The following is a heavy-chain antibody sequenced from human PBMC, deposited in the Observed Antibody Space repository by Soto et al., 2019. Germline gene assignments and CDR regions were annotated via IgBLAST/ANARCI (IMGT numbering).Heavy chain of an antibody. Sequence: ASVKVSCKASGYTFTSYAMHWVRQAPGQRLEWMGWINAGNGNTNYAQKLQGRVTMTTDTSTSTAYMELSSLRSEDTAVYYCARGIVLLGPFDYWGQGTLVTVSS. D-gene: IGHD2-15*01. J-gene: IGHJ4*02. CDR1: GYTFTSYA. V-gene: IGHV1-3*01. CDR3: ARGIVLLGPFDY. CDR2: INAGNGNT.